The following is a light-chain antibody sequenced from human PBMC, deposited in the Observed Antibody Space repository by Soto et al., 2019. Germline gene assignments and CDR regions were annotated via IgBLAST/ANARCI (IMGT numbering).Light chain of an antibody. Sequence: DIVMTQSPLSLSVSPGEPASISCRSSQSLLDSNGYTYLDCFLQKPGQSPQLLISLVSNRASGVPDRFSGSGSGTDFTLKINRVEADDVGIYYCMQALLTPDTFGQGTKLEIK. J-gene: IGKJ2*01. CDR3: MQALLTPDT. V-gene: IGKV2-28*01. CDR2: LVS. CDR1: QSLLDSNGYTY.